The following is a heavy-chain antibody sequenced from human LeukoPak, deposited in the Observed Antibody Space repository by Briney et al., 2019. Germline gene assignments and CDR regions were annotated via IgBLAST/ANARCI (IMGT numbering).Heavy chain of an antibody. CDR2: IWYDGSNK. V-gene: IGHV3-33*08. D-gene: IGHD3-22*01. Sequence: LSLTCTVSGGSISSYYWSWVRQAPGKGLEWVAVIWYDGSNKYYADSVKGRFTISRDNSKNTLYLQMNSLRAEDTAVYYCASTPLNYYDSSGFDAFDIWGQGTMVTVSS. J-gene: IGHJ3*02. CDR3: ASTPLNYYDSSGFDAFDI. CDR1: GGSISSYY.